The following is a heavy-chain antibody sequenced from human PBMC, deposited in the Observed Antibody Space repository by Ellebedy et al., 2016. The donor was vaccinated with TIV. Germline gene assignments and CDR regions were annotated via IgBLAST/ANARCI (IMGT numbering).Heavy chain of an antibody. J-gene: IGHJ6*02. CDR2: INAGNGNT. CDR1: GYTFTSYA. D-gene: IGHD4-11*01. V-gene: IGHV1-3*01. Sequence: ASVKVSCXASGYTFTSYAMHWVRQAPGQRLEWMGWINAGNGNTKYSQKFQGRVTITRDTSASTAYMELSSLRSEDTAVYYCARGRFYSNYENYYYYGMDVWGQGTTVTVSS. CDR3: ARGRFYSNYENYYYYGMDV.